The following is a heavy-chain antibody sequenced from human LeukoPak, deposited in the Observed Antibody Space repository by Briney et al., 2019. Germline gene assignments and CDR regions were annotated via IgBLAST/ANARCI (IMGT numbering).Heavy chain of an antibody. D-gene: IGHD6-6*01. V-gene: IGHV4-59*01. J-gene: IGHJ3*02. CDR2: IYYSGST. Sequence: SETLSLTCTVSGGSITSYYWRWIRQPPGKGLEWIGYIYYSGSTNYNPSLKSRVTISVDTSKNQLSLKLSSVTAADTAAYYCAREYSMSSGRRAFDIWGQGTMVTVSS. CDR1: GGSITSYY. CDR3: AREYSMSSGRRAFDI.